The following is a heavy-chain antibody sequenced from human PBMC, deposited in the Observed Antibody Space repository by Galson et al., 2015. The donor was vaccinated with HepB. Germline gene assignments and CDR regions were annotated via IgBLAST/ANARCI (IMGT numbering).Heavy chain of an antibody. CDR3: VSEGIYCRGVRCHPY. D-gene: IGHD2-15*01. CDR1: GFTFNDYA. J-gene: IGHJ4*02. V-gene: IGHV3-9*01. Sequence: SLRLSCAASGFTFNDYAMHWVRQAPGKGLEWVSGIRCDSSNIDYADSVKGRFTISRDSAKNSLYLQMNSLRAEDTAIYYCVSEGIYCRGVRCHPYWGQGTLVTVSS. CDR2: IRCDSSNI.